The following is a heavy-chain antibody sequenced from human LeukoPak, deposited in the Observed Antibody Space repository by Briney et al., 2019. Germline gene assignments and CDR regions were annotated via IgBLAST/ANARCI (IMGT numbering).Heavy chain of an antibody. Sequence: GGSLRLSCAASGFTFSSYAMSWVRQAPGKGLEWVSAISGSGGSTYYADSVKGRFTISRDDSKNTLYLQMNSLRVEDTAVYYCAKAGSIRFDYWGQGTLVTVSS. V-gene: IGHV3-23*01. CDR2: ISGSGGST. CDR3: AKAGSIRFDY. J-gene: IGHJ4*02. CDR1: GFTFSSYA. D-gene: IGHD1-26*01.